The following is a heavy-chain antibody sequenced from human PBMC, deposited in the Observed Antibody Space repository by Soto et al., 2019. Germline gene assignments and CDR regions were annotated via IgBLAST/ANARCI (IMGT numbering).Heavy chain of an antibody. CDR2: IYYSGST. D-gene: IGHD1-1*01. CDR3: ARVTTGTNWFDP. Sequence: SETLSLTCTVSGGSISSGGYYWSWIRQHPGKGLEWIGYIYYSGSTYYNPSLKSRVTISVDTSKNQFSLKLSSVTAAATAVYYCARVTTGTNWFDPWGQGTLVTVSS. CDR1: GGSISSGGYY. J-gene: IGHJ5*02. V-gene: IGHV4-31*03.